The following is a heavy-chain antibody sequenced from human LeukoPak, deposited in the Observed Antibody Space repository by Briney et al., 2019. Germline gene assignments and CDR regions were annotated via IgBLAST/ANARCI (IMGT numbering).Heavy chain of an antibody. CDR3: ARVTYYYDSRGYRGWYFDY. Sequence: PSETLSLTCTVSGGSISSGDYYWSWIRQPPGKGLEWIGYVYYSGSTYYNPSLESRVTMSVDTSKNQFSLKLSSVTAADTAVYYCARVTYYYDSRGYRGWYFDYWGQGTLVTVSS. J-gene: IGHJ4*02. D-gene: IGHD3-22*01. CDR2: VYYSGST. V-gene: IGHV4-30-4*08. CDR1: GGSISSGDYY.